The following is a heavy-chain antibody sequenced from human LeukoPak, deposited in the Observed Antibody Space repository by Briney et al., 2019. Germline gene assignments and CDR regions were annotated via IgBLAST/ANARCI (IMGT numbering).Heavy chain of an antibody. CDR1: GFTFSSFW. CDR3: ARGRGDDY. CDR2: IKQDGSEK. J-gene: IGHJ4*02. V-gene: IGHV3-7*01. Sequence: GGSLRLSCVASGFTFSSFWMTWVRQAPGKGLEWVANIKQDGSEKYYVDSVKGRFTISRDNAKNSVYLQMNSLRAGDTAMYYCARGRGDDYWGQGTLVTVSS. D-gene: IGHD3-10*01.